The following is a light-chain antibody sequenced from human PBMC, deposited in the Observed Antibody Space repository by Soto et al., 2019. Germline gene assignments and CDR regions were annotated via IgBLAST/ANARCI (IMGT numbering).Light chain of an antibody. Sequence: IPMTQSPSSLSASVGDRVTITCRAAEGITIYLNWYQQKLGQAPNLLIYDASNLQTGVPSRFRGSGSGTDFIFTITSLQPEYVATYYCQPYFAAQSTFGGGTKV. CDR1: EGITIY. V-gene: IGKV1-33*01. J-gene: IGKJ4*01. CDR3: QPYFAAQST. CDR2: DAS.